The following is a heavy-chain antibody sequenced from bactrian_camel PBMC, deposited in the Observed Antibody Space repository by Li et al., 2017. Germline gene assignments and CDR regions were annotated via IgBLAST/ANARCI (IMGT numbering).Heavy chain of an antibody. J-gene: IGHJ4*01. Sequence: HVQLVESGGGLVQPGGSLRLSCAASGFTFSYYGMSWVRQAPGKGLEWVSGIWSDGTTSYYADSVKGRFIISQDNARKAVTLEMNSLKAEDTAVYYCVRDFGPGMPRRDEYNFWGQGTQVTVS. V-gene: IGHV3S7*01. D-gene: IGHD1*01. CDR2: IWSDGTTS. CDR3: VRDFGPGMPRRDEYNF. CDR1: GFTFSYYG.